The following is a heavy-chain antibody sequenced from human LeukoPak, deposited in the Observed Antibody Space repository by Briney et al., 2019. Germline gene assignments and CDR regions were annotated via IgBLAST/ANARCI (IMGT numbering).Heavy chain of an antibody. D-gene: IGHD3-10*01. Sequence: SETLSLTCTVSGGSISSGNSYWSWIRQPAGKGLEWIGRIYTTGSTNYNPSLKSRVTISVDTSKNQFSLKLSSVTAADTAVYYCARTRYYYNSRSYGAPYYFDYWGQGTLVTVSS. CDR3: ARTRYYYNSRSYGAPYYFDY. J-gene: IGHJ4*02. CDR1: GGSISSGNSY. CDR2: IYTTGST. V-gene: IGHV4-61*02.